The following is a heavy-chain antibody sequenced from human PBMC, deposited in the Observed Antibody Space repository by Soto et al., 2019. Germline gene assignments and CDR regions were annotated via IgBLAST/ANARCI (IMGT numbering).Heavy chain of an antibody. CDR2: FIPIFVSA. D-gene: IGHD3-10*01. Sequence: QLHLVQSGAEMKKAGSSVKVSCKASGGTVSSYAITWVRQAPGKGLEWMGVFIPIFVSAHYAPKFQGRITITADEATSTAYMELSGLTSEDTAIYYCARDVSSDTTGFRGYDLWGQGTQVTVSS. CDR3: ARDVSSDTTGFRGYDL. V-gene: IGHV1-69*01. CDR1: GGTVSSYA. J-gene: IGHJ4*02.